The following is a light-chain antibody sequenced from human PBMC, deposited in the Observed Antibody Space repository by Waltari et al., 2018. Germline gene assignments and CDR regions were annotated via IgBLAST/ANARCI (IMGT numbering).Light chain of an antibody. CDR1: QSVSYSSNNKNL. J-gene: IGKJ2*01. CDR3: QQEHSSPPEYA. Sequence: DIVMTQSPDSLAVSLGERATINCQYSQSVSYSSNNKNLLACYQQKPGQTPKLLISWASARESGVPDRFSGSGSGTDFTLTISSLQAEDVGVYYCQQEHSSPPEYAFGQGTKLEIK. V-gene: IGKV4-1*01. CDR2: WAS.